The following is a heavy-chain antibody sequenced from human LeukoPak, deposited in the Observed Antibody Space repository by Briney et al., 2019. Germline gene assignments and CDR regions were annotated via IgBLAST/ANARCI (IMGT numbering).Heavy chain of an antibody. J-gene: IGHJ6*03. V-gene: IGHV4-59*01. D-gene: IGHD6-19*01. Sequence: SETLSLTCTVSGGSISSYYWSWIRQPPGKGLEWIGYIYYSGSTNYNPSLKSRVTISVDTSKNQFSLRLSSVTAADTAVYYCAREGWGYYMDVWGKGTTVTVSS. CDR3: AREGWGYYMDV. CDR2: IYYSGST. CDR1: GGSISSYY.